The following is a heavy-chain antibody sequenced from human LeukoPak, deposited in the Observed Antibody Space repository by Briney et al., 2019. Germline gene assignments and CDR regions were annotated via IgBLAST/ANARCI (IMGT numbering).Heavy chain of an antibody. CDR3: ARERYEFWSGYYPY. J-gene: IGHJ4*02. CDR2: INTDGSST. Sequence: GGSLRLSCAASGFSFSDYWMHWVRQVPGKGLVWVSRINTDGSSTTYADSVKGRFTISRDNAKNTLYLQMNSLRAEDTAVYYCARERYEFWSGYYPYWGQGTPVTVSS. CDR1: GFSFSDYW. D-gene: IGHD3-3*01. V-gene: IGHV3-74*01.